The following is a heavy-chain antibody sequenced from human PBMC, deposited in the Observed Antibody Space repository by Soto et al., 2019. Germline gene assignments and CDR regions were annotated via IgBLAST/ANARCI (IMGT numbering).Heavy chain of an antibody. J-gene: IGHJ6*02. V-gene: IGHV4-59*11. CDR3: ARESTSGWEPFYYCKDV. Sequence: SLINHCWSWIRQSPGRGLEWIGYIFYTGMSIYNPSLKSRVTMSVDTSKNQFSLSLRSVTAADTAVYYCARESTSGWEPFYYCKDVWSRGTRVTVSS. D-gene: IGHD6-19*01. CDR1: SLINHC. CDR2: IFYTGMS.